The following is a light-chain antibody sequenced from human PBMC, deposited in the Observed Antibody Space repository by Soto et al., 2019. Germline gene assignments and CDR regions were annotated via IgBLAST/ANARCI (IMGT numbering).Light chain of an antibody. J-gene: IGKJ5*01. V-gene: IGKV3-15*01. Sequence: EIVMTQSPATLSVSTGERATLSCRASQSVRNNLAWYQQKPGQAPSLLIYGASTRATGIPARFSGSGSGTEFTLTISSLQSEDFAVYFCHQYNNWPRTFGQGTRLEIK. CDR1: QSVRNN. CDR3: HQYNNWPRT. CDR2: GAS.